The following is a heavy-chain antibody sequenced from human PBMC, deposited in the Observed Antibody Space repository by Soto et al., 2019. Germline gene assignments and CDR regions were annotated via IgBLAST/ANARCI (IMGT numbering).Heavy chain of an antibody. Sequence: QVQLQESGPGLVKPSETLSLTCTVSGGSISSYYWSWIRQPPGKGLEWIGYIYYSGSTNYNPSLKSRVHISVETSQDQFSPKLGFVTGADPAVYYCAGSYGGHLGYWGQGTPVNVSS. J-gene: IGHJ4*02. CDR2: IYYSGST. CDR1: GGSISSYY. D-gene: IGHD3-10*01. CDR3: AGSYGGHLGY. V-gene: IGHV4-59*12.